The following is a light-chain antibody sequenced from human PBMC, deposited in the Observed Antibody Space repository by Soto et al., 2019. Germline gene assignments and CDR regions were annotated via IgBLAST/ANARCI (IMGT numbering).Light chain of an antibody. J-gene: IGKJ5*01. V-gene: IGKV3-20*01. CDR2: GAS. CDR1: QSITSSF. CDR3: QQYENSPIT. Sequence: IVLTQSPGTLSLSPGERASLSCGASQSITSSFLAWYQQKPGQAPRLLIYGASSRATGIPDRFSGTGSETDFTLTINRLEPEDFAVYYCQQYENSPITFGQGTRLEIK.